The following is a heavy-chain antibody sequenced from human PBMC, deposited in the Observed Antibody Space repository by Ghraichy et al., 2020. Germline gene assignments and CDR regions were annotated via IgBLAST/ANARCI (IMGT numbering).Heavy chain of an antibody. CDR1: RFTFSSYG. D-gene: IGHD2-15*01. V-gene: IGHV3-30*02. CDR3: AKDKGAATRDYYFYYMDV. CDR2: TRYDGTSK. J-gene: IGHJ6*03. Sequence: GGSLRLSCAASRFTFSSYGMHWVRQAPGKGLEWVAFTRYDGTSKYYADSVKGRFTISRDNSKNTLYLQMNSLRAEDTAVYYCAKDKGAATRDYYFYYMDVWGKGTTVTVSS.